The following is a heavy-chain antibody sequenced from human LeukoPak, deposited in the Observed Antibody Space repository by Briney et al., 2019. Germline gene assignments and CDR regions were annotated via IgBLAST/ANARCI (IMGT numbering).Heavy chain of an antibody. D-gene: IGHD2-2*01. CDR2: INHSGST. CDR3: ARGTHDCSSTSCYPAARIDY. V-gene: IGHV4-34*01. Sequence: PSETLSLTCAVYGGSFSGYYWSWIRQPPGKGLEWIGEINHSGSTNYNPSLKSRVTISVDTSKNQFPLKLSSVTAADTAVYYCARGTHDCSSTSCYPAARIDYWGQGTLVTVSS. J-gene: IGHJ4*02. CDR1: GGSFSGYY.